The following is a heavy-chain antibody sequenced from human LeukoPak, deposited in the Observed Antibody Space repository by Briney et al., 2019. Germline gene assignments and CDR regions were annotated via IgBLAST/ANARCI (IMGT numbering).Heavy chain of an antibody. D-gene: IGHD6-13*01. CDR1: GGSISSSSYY. CDR2: IYYSGST. Sequence: KTSETLSLTCTVSGGSISSSSYYWGWIRQPPGKGLEWIGSIYYSGSTYYNPSLKSRVTISVDTSKNQFSLKLSSVTAADTAVYYCARDGTPFGTAAGNWFDPWGQGTLVTVSS. J-gene: IGHJ5*02. CDR3: ARDGTPFGTAAGNWFDP. V-gene: IGHV4-39*02.